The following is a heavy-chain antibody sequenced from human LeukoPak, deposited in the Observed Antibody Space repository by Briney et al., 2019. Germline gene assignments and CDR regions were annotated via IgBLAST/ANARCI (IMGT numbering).Heavy chain of an antibody. J-gene: IGHJ4*02. D-gene: IGHD6-13*01. V-gene: IGHV4-34*01. CDR1: GGSFSGYY. Sequence: SETLSLTCAVYGGSFSGYYWSWIRQPPGKGLEWIGEINHSGSTNYNPSLTSRVKISVDTSKNQFSLKLSSVTAADTAVYYCARDQERGSSSSVLDYWGQGTLVTVSS. CDR3: ARDQERGSSSSVLDY. CDR2: INHSGST.